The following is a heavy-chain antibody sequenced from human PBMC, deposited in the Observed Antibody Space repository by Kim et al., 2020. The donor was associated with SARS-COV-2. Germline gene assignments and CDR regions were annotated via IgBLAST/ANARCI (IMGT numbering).Heavy chain of an antibody. D-gene: IGHD5-12*01. Sequence: EYAAYVKGRFTISRDDSKNSVSLQMNSLKSEDTAVYYCARSLYGYGNFDYWGQGTLVTVSS. V-gene: IGHV3-72*01. J-gene: IGHJ4*02. CDR3: ARSLYGYGNFDY.